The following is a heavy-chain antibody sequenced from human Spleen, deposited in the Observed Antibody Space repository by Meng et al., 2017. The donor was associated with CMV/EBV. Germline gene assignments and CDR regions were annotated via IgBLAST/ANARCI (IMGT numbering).Heavy chain of an antibody. J-gene: IGHJ4*02. CDR2: MNPNSGNT. CDR1: GYTFTSYD. CDR3: ARGGTPGGYSSGWYVY. V-gene: IGHV1-8*03. D-gene: IGHD6-19*01. Sequence: SGYTFTSYDINWVRQATGQGLEWMGWMNPNSGNTGYAQKFQGRVTITRNTSISTAYMGLSSLRSEDTAVYYCARGGTPGGYSSGWYVYWGQGTLVTVSS.